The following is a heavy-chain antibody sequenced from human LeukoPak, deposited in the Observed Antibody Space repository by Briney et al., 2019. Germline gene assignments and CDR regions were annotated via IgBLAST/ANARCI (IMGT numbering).Heavy chain of an antibody. CDR1: GYTFTSYY. Sequence: ASVKVSCKASGYTFTSYYMHWVRQAPGQGLEWMGIINPSGGSTSYAQKFQGRVTMTRDMSTSTVYMELSSLRSEDTAVYYCARDYGLAAAGARNWFDPWGQGTLVTVSS. D-gene: IGHD6-13*01. CDR2: INPSGGST. J-gene: IGHJ5*02. V-gene: IGHV1-46*01. CDR3: ARDYGLAAAGARNWFDP.